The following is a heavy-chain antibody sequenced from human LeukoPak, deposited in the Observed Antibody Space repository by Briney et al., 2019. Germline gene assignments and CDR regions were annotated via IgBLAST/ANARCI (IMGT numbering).Heavy chain of an antibody. Sequence: PGGSLRLSCAASGFTFSSYAMSWVRQAPGKGLEWVSAISGSGGSTYYADSVKGRFTISRDNSKNTLYLQMNSLRAEDTAVYYCAKERAHIAVAGTGFDYWGQGTLVTVSS. CDR1: GFTFSSYA. D-gene: IGHD6-19*01. CDR3: AKERAHIAVAGTGFDY. V-gene: IGHV3-23*01. CDR2: ISGSGGST. J-gene: IGHJ4*02.